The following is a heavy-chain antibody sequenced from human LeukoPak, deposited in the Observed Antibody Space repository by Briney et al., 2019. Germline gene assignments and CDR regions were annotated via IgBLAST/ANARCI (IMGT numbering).Heavy chain of an antibody. V-gene: IGHV4-39*07. CDR3: ARGLKRSGGSGTKKGYYYYYMDV. CDR1: GGSISSSSYY. J-gene: IGHJ6*03. D-gene: IGHD2-15*01. Sequence: SETLSLTCTVSGGSISSSSYYWGWIRQPPGKGLEWIGSIYYSGSTYYNPSLKSRVTISVDTSKNQFSLKLSSVTAADTAVYYCARGLKRSGGSGTKKGYYYYYMDVWGKGTTVTVSS. CDR2: IYYSGST.